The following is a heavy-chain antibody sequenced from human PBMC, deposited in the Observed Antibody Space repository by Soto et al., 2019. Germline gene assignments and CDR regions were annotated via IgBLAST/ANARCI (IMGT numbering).Heavy chain of an antibody. Sequence: SETLSLTCTVSGGSISSYYWSWIRQPPGKGLEWIGYIYYSGSTNYNPSLKSRVTISVDTSKNQFSLKLSSVTAADTAVYYCARGLGITIFGVASELDYWGQGTLVTVSS. V-gene: IGHV4-59*01. D-gene: IGHD3-3*01. CDR2: IYYSGST. CDR1: GGSISSYY. CDR3: ARGLGITIFGVASELDY. J-gene: IGHJ4*02.